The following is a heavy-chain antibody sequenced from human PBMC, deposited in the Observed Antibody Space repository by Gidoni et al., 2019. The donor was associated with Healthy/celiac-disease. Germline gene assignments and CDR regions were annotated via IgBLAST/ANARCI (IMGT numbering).Heavy chain of an antibody. CDR2: IKQDGSEK. J-gene: IGHJ4*02. D-gene: IGHD2-8*01. CDR1: AFTFSSYW. CDR3: ASGGHCTNGVCYDVGFDY. V-gene: IGHV3-7*01. Sequence: EVQLVESGGGLVQPGGSLRLSCAASAFTFSSYWRRWVRQAPGKGLEWVANIKQDGSEKYYVDSVKGRFTISRDNAKNSLYLQMNSLRAEDTAVYYCASGGHCTNGVCYDVGFDYWGQGTLVTVSS.